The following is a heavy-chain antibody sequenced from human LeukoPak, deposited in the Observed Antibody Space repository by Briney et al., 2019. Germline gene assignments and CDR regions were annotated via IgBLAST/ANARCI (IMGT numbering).Heavy chain of an antibody. Sequence: ASVKVSCKASGYTFTGYYMHWVRQAPGQGLEWMGWISAYNGNTNYAQKLQGRVTMTTDTSTSTAYMELRSLRSDDTAVYYCARMGEWYYDSSGYFPFDYWGQGTLVTVSS. CDR2: ISAYNGNT. D-gene: IGHD3-22*01. CDR1: GYTFTGYY. V-gene: IGHV1-18*04. CDR3: ARMGEWYYDSSGYFPFDY. J-gene: IGHJ4*02.